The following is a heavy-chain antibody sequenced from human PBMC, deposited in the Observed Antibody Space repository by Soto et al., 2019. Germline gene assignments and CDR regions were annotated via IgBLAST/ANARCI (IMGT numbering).Heavy chain of an antibody. CDR1: RFTLRSYL. CDR3: ARLLWFGGLSVFDY. Sequence: GGSLRISFAASRFTLRSYLLRWVRQAPGKVLELVDNIKQHEGEKYYLDSVKGRLTISRDNVKNSVYLQMNSLRAEDTAVYYCARLLWFGGLSVFDYWGQGT. CDR2: IKQHEGEK. D-gene: IGHD3-10*01. J-gene: IGHJ4*02. V-gene: IGHV3-7*03.